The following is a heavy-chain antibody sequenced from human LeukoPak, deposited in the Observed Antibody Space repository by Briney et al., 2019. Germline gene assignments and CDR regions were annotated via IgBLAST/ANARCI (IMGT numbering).Heavy chain of an antibody. CDR3: TTSLRYFDWMFDY. CDR2: IKSKTDGGTT. J-gene: IGHJ4*02. CDR1: GFTFSNAW. Sequence: PGGSLRLSCAASGFTFSNAWMNWVRQAPGKGLEWVGRIKSKTDGGTTDYAAPVKGRFTISRDDSKSTLYLQMNSLKTEDTAVYYCTTSLRYFDWMFDYWGQGTLVTVSS. V-gene: IGHV3-15*01. D-gene: IGHD3-9*01.